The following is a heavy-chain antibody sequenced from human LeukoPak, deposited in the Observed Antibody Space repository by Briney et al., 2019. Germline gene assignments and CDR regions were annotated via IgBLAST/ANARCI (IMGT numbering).Heavy chain of an antibody. J-gene: IGHJ4*02. Sequence: GGSLRLSCAASGFTFSSYAMHWVRRAPGKGLEYVSAISSNGGSTYYANSVKGRFTISRDNSKNTLYLQMGSLRAEDMAVYHCARGYEDIVVVVAASGGYDYWGQGTLVTVSS. D-gene: IGHD2-15*01. V-gene: IGHV3-64*01. CDR2: ISSNGGST. CDR3: ARGYEDIVVVVAASGGYDY. CDR1: GFTFSSYA.